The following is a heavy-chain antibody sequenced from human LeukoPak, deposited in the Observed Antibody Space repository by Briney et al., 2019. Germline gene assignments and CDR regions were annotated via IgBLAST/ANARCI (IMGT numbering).Heavy chain of an antibody. CDR1: GYSFIRYH. CDR2: LRLYDGSI. CDR3: ARLMGLSEAFDI. Sequence: GASVKVSCKASGYSFIRYHIHWVRQAPGQGLEWMGVLRLYDGSISHAQKFQGRVTMTSDTSTSTAYMELRSLRSDDTAVYYCARLMGLSEAFDIWGQGTMVTVSS. J-gene: IGHJ3*02. D-gene: IGHD2-8*01. V-gene: IGHV1-46*01.